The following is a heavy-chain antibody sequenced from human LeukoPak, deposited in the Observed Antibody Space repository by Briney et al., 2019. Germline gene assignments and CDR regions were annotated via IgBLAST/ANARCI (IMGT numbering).Heavy chain of an antibody. CDR3: ARDFRGIAAAGFDY. CDR2: VYYSGST. CDR1: GGPIRSNNYY. D-gene: IGHD6-13*01. V-gene: IGHV4-39*07. Sequence: SETLSLTCSVSGGPIRSNNYYWAWIRQPPGKGLEWIGFVYYSGSTKYNPSLKSRVTISLDTSKNQFSLKLSSVTAADTAVYYCARDFRGIAAAGFDYWGQGTLVTVSS. J-gene: IGHJ4*02.